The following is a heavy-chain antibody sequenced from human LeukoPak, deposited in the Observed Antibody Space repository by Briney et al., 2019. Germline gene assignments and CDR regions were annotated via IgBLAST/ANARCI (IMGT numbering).Heavy chain of an antibody. Sequence: SVKVSCKASGGTFSKYAISWVRQANYAQNFQGRVTVTTDESTSTAYMELSSLRSEDTAVYYCARSDYYDSSGYYYEIDYWGQGTLVTVSS. CDR1: GGTFSKYA. D-gene: IGHD3-22*01. V-gene: IGHV1-69*05. J-gene: IGHJ4*02. CDR3: ARSDYYDSSGYYYEIDY.